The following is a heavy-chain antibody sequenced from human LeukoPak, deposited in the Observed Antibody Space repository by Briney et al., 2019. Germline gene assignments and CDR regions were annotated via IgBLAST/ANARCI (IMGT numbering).Heavy chain of an antibody. Sequence: ASVKVSCKASGGTFSSYAISWVRQAPGQGLEWMGRIIPILGIANYAQKFQGRVTITADKSTSTAYMELSSLRSEDTAVYYCARDRTYCGGGSCYPYYYYGMDVWGQGTTVTVSS. J-gene: IGHJ6*02. V-gene: IGHV1-69*04. CDR3: ARDRTYCGGGSCYPYYYYGMDV. CDR1: GGTFSSYA. CDR2: IIPILGIA. D-gene: IGHD2-15*01.